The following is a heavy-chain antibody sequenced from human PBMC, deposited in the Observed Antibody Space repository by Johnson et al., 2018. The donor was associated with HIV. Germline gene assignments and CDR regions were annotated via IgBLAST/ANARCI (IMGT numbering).Heavy chain of an antibody. V-gene: IGHV3-23*04. Sequence: EVQLVESGGGVVQPGRSLRLSCAASGFTFSSYAMSWVRQAPGKGLEWVSAISGSGGSTYYADSVKGRFTISRDNSKNTLYLQMNSLRAEDTAVYYCAKELALYSSGYGGDAFDIWGQGTMVTVSS. CDR2: ISGSGGST. D-gene: IGHD6-19*01. CDR1: GFTFSSYA. J-gene: IGHJ3*02. CDR3: AKELALYSSGYGGDAFDI.